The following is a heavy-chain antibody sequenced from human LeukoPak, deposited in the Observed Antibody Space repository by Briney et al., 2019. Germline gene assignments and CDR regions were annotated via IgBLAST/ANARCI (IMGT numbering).Heavy chain of an antibody. V-gene: IGHV3-33*06. D-gene: IGHD3-10*01. CDR1: GLAFSLYG. CDR3: AKDSRGANFGDFDY. J-gene: IGHJ4*02. CDR2: ISNDGSKT. Sequence: GGSLRLSCAASGLAFSLYGMHWVRQAPGKGLEWVALISNDGSKTYYADSVKGRFTISRDNSKNTVYLQVSSLRADDTAVYYCAKDSRGANFGDFDYWGQGTLVTVSS.